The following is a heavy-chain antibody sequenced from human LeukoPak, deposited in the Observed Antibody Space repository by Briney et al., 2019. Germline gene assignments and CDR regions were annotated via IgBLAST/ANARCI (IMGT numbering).Heavy chain of an antibody. J-gene: IGHJ4*02. CDR2: LYFSGST. V-gene: IGHV4-59*01. Sequence: ESGPGLVKPSETLSLTCTVSGASISTFYWSWIRQPPGKGLEWIGHLYFSGSTNYNPSLKSRVTISSDSSKNQWALRLSSLTAADTVVYYCARAGGGLSFDDLGQGSLVTV. CDR3: ARAGGGLSFDD. CDR1: GASISTFY. D-gene: IGHD6-19*01.